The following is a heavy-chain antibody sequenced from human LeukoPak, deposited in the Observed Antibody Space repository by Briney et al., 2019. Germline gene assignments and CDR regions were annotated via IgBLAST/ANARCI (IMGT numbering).Heavy chain of an antibody. CDR3: ARGAYYGSGSYYNWFDP. D-gene: IGHD3-10*01. J-gene: IGHJ5*02. Sequence: GGSLRLSCTASGFTFDEYAMHWVRQASGKGLEWVSGISWNSGGIGYADSVKGRFTVSRANAKNSLYLQMNSLRDEDTALYYCARGAYYGSGSYYNWFDPWGQGTLVTVSS. CDR2: ISWNSGGI. CDR1: GFTFDEYA. V-gene: IGHV3-9*01.